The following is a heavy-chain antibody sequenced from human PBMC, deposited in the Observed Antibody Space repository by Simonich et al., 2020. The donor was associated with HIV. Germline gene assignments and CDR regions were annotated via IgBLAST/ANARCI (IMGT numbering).Heavy chain of an antibody. CDR3: ARGPGVPAAIDY. J-gene: IGHJ4*02. CDR1: GYTLTELS. D-gene: IGHD2-2*01. CDR2: MNPNSGNT. V-gene: IGHV1-24*01. Sequence: QVQLVQSGADVKKPGASVKVSCKVSGYTLTELSMHWVRQAPGKGLEWMGWMNPNSGNTGYAQKFQGRVTMTRDTSTSTVYMELSSLRSEDTAVYYCARGPGVPAAIDYWGQGTLVTVSS.